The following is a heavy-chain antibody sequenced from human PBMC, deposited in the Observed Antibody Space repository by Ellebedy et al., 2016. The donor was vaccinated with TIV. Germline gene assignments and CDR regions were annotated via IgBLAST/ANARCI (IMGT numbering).Heavy chain of an antibody. J-gene: IGHJ4*02. CDR1: GGTFSSYA. D-gene: IGHD6-6*01. V-gene: IGHV1-69*05. CDR2: IIPIFGTA. Sequence: ASVKVSCKASGGTFSSYAISWVRQAPGQGLEWMGGIIPIFGTANYAQKFQGRVTITRDTSASTAYMELRSLTSEDATVYYCATGFGIAARGSYWGQGTLVTVSS. CDR3: ATGFGIAARGSY.